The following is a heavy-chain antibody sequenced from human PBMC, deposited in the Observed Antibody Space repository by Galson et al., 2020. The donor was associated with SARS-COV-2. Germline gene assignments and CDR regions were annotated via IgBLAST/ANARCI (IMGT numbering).Heavy chain of an antibody. D-gene: IGHD1-26*01. CDR2: ISPNSGVK. CDR1: GYTFTDHN. V-gene: IGHV1-2*02. J-gene: IGHJ5*02. Sequence: ASVTVSCKASGYTFTDHNIHWVRQAPGQGLEWMGWISPNSGVKNYAQKFQGRITMTRDTSISTAYMDLSRLTSDDTAVYYCATGSGRYSFDPWGQGTLVTVP. CDR3: ATGSGRYSFDP.